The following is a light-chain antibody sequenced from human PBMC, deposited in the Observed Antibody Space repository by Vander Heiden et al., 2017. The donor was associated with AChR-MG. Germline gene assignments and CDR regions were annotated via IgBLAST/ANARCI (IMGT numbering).Light chain of an antibody. V-gene: IGKV1-27*01. CDR1: QAINKY. Sequence: DIQMTQSPSSLSASLGDRVTMFSRASQAINKYLAWYRQRPGRMPELLIYGASTLHSVVPSQFSGVTSGTDFTLIITSLQPEDVATYYCQQYDTCPLTFGGGTKVAIK. J-gene: IGKJ4*01. CDR2: GAS. CDR3: QQYDTCPLT.